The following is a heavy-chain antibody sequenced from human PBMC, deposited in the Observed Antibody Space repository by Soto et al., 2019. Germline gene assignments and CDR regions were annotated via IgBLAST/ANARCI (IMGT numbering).Heavy chain of an antibody. CDR2: IWYDGSNK. CDR1: GFTFSSYG. CDR3: ARGPGGSYLYYYYYGMDV. V-gene: IGHV3-33*01. J-gene: IGHJ6*02. Sequence: GGSLRLSCAASGFTFSSYGMHWVRQAPGKGLEWVAVIWYDGSNKYYADSVKGRFTISRDNSKNTLYLQMNSLRAEDTAVYYSARGPGGSYLYYYYYGMDVWGQGTTVTVSS. D-gene: IGHD1-26*01.